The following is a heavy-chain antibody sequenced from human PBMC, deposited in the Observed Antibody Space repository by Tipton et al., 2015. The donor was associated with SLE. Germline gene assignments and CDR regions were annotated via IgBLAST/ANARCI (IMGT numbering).Heavy chain of an antibody. D-gene: IGHD3-10*01. V-gene: IGHV1-2*06. Sequence: QSGPEVKKPGASVKVSCKASGYTFTDYYIHWVRQAPGQGLEWMGRIKPKVGGTNYAQMFEGSVSFTRDTSISTAYMEMSGLTSDDTAVYYCARGAYNSWSSLAYWGQGTLVSVSS. CDR1: GYTFTDYY. CDR3: ARGAYNSWSSLAY. CDR2: IKPKVGGT. J-gene: IGHJ4*02.